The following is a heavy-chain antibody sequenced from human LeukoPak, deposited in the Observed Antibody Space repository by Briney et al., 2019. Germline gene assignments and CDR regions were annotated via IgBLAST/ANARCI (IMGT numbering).Heavy chain of an antibody. CDR1: GGSISSSSYY. V-gene: IGHV4-39*01. J-gene: IGHJ4*02. CDR3: ARHAVSVNYYDSSGIDY. D-gene: IGHD3-22*01. Sequence: SETLSLTCTVSGGSISSSSYYWGWIRQPPGKGLEWIGEINHSGSTNYNPSLKSRVTISVDTSKNQFSLKLSSVTAADTAVYYCARHAVSVNYYDSSGIDYWGQGTLVTVSS. CDR2: INHSGST.